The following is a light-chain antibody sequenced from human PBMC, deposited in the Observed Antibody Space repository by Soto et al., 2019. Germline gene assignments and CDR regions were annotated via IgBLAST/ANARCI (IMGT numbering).Light chain of an antibody. Sequence: ENVLTQSPGTLSLSPGARATLSSRARQTLSANFLAWYQQKPGQAPKLVLYGVSKRATGIPARVSGSGSGTDFTLTIARLEAEDFAMYYCQQYGGPPLFGGGTTVEI. J-gene: IGKJ4*01. CDR1: QTLSANF. CDR2: GVS. V-gene: IGKV3-20*01. CDR3: QQYGGPPL.